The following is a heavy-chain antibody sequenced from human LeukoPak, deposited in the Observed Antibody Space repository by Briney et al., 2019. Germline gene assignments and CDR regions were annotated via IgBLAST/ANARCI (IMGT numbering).Heavy chain of an antibody. Sequence: SETLSLTGTVSGGSISSYYWSWIRQPPGKGLEWIGYIYYSGSTNYNPSLKSRVTISVDTSKNQFSLKLSSVTAADTAVYYCARGSIAVAGQDYWGQGTLVTVSS. V-gene: IGHV4-59*01. CDR2: IYYSGST. CDR3: ARGSIAVAGQDY. J-gene: IGHJ4*02. CDR1: GGSISSYY. D-gene: IGHD6-19*01.